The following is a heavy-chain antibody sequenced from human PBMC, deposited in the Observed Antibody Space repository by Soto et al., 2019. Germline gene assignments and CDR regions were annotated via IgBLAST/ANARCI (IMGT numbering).Heavy chain of an antibody. J-gene: IGHJ3*02. Sequence: EVQLLESGGGLVQPGGSLKLSCAASGITFNTYAMSWVRQAPGKGLEWVSTISGSGGARYYADSVKGRFIMSRENSKNTLYLDKDRLRAEDTGIYYCAKDFGPGTPARLFDGFAIWGQGTMVTVSS. CDR3: AKDFGPGTPARLFDGFAI. CDR2: ISGSGGAR. CDR1: GITFNTYA. D-gene: IGHD3-3*01. V-gene: IGHV3-23*01.